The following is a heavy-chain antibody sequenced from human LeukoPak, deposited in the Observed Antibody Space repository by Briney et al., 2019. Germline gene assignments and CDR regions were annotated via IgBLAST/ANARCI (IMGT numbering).Heavy chain of an antibody. J-gene: IGHJ4*02. CDR2: INSDGSST. D-gene: IGHD6-19*01. V-gene: IGHV3-74*01. CDR3: ARETPDSSGWD. Sequence: GGSLRLSCAASGFTFSSYWMHWVRQAPGKGLVWVSRINSDGSSTSYADSVKGRFTISRDNAKNSLYLQMNSLRAEDTAVYYCARETPDSSGWDWGQGTLVTVSS. CDR1: GFTFSSYW.